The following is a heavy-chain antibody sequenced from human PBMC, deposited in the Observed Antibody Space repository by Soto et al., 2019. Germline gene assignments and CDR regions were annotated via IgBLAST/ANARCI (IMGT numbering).Heavy chain of an antibody. Sequence: SVKVSCKASGGTFSSYAISWVRQAPGQGLGWMGGIIPIFGTANYAQKFQGRVTITADESTSTAYMELSSLRSEDTAVYYCARDYSSGWPAAFDIWGQGTMVTVSS. V-gene: IGHV1-69*13. CDR1: GGTFSSYA. D-gene: IGHD6-19*01. CDR2: IIPIFGTA. CDR3: ARDYSSGWPAAFDI. J-gene: IGHJ3*02.